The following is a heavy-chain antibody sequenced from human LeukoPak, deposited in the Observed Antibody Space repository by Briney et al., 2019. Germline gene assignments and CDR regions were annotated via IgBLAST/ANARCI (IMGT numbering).Heavy chain of an antibody. CDR3: ARDPLAAAGTYFDY. D-gene: IGHD6-13*01. J-gene: IGHJ4*02. CDR1: GFTFSSYS. Sequence: TGGSLRLSCAASGFTFSSYSMNWVRQAPGKGLEWVSSISSSSSYIYYADSVKGRFTISRDNAKNSLYLQMNSLRAEDTAVYYCARDPLAAAGTYFDYWGQGTLVTVSS. V-gene: IGHV3-21*01. CDR2: ISSSSSYI.